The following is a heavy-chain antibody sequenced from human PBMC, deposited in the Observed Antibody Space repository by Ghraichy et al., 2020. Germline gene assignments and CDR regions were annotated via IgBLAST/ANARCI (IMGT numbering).Heavy chain of an antibody. J-gene: IGHJ6*02. CDR3: ARVRAGSTFAPYYYYGMDV. CDR1: GFTFSSYS. V-gene: IGHV3-48*04. Sequence: GGSLRLSCAASGFTFSSYSMNWVRQAPGKGLEWVSYISSSSSTIYYADSVKGRFTISRDNAKNSLYLQMNSLRAEDTAVYYCARVRAGSTFAPYYYYGMDVWGQGTTVTVSS. CDR2: ISSSSSTI. D-gene: IGHD2/OR15-2a*01.